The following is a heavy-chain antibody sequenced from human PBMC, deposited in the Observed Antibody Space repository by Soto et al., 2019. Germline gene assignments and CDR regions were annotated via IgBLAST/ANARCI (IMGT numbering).Heavy chain of an antibody. V-gene: IGHV3-64*01. CDR2: ITSKGDST. D-gene: IGHD3-16*02. J-gene: IGHJ4*02. CDR1: GFTFSSYA. Sequence: EVQLVEAGGGLVQPGGSLRLSCAATGFTFSSYAMHWVRQAPGKGQEYVSAITSKGDSTYYANSVKGRFTISRDNSKNTLYLQMGSLRAEDMAVYYCARAVTFGGVIVTTFDYWGQGTLVTVSS. CDR3: ARAVTFGGVIVTTFDY.